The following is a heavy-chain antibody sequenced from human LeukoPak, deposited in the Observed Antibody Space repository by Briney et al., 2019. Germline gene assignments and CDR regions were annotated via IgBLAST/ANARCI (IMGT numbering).Heavy chain of an antibody. Sequence: ASVKVSCKASGGTFSSYAISWVRQAPGQGREWMGRIIPILGIANYTQKFQGRVTITADKSTSTAYMELSSLRSEDTAVYYCAREETLYCSSTSCYGSGFDYWGQGTLVTVSS. CDR1: GGTFSSYA. CDR3: AREETLYCSSTSCYGSGFDY. D-gene: IGHD2-2*01. CDR2: IIPILGIA. V-gene: IGHV1-69*04. J-gene: IGHJ4*02.